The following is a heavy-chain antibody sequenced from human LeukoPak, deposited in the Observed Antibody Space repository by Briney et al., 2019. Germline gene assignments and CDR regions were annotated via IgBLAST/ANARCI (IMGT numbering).Heavy chain of an antibody. CDR3: ARDFGVIVAGYMDV. CDR1: EYTFTGYY. CDR2: INPNSGGT. D-gene: IGHD2/OR15-2a*01. J-gene: IGHJ6*03. V-gene: IGHV1-2*02. Sequence: ASVKVSCKASEYTFTGYYMHWMRQAPGQGLEWLGWINPNSGGTNYAQKFQGRVTMTRDTSISTAYMELSRLRSDDTAVYYCARDFGVIVAGYMDVWGKGTTVTVSS.